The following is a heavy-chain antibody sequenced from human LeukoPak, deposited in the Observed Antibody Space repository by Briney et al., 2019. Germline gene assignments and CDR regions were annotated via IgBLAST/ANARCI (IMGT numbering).Heavy chain of an antibody. CDR2: IKQDGSEK. D-gene: IGHD3-10*01. V-gene: IGHV3-7*01. Sequence: GGSLRLSCAASGFTFSSYWMSWVRQAPGKGLDWVANIKQDGSEKYYVDSVKGRFTISRDNAKNSLYLQMNSLRAEDTAVYYCARDLGGSGSKGMDVWGQGTTVTVSS. CDR3: ARDLGGSGSKGMDV. J-gene: IGHJ6*02. CDR1: GFTFSSYW.